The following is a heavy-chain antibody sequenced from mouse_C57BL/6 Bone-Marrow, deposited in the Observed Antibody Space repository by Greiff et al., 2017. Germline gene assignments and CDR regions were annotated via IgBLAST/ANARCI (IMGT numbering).Heavy chain of an antibody. D-gene: IGHD1-1*01. CDR3: ARSGGTTGAWFAY. Sequence: QVQLQQPGAELVKPGASVKMSCKASGYTFTSYWITWVKQRPGQGLEWIGDLYPGSGSTNYNEKFKSKATLTVDTSSSTAYMQLSSLTSEDSAVYYCARSGGTTGAWFAYWGQGTLVTVSA. CDR2: LYPGSGST. J-gene: IGHJ3*01. V-gene: IGHV1-55*01. CDR1: GYTFTSYW.